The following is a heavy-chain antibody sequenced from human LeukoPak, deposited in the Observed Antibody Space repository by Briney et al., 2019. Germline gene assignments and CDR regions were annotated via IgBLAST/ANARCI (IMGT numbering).Heavy chain of an antibody. CDR2: INPMVGKA. J-gene: IGHJ3*02. Sequence: SVKVSCKTSGGTFSTYGISWVRQAPRQGLEWMGRINPMVGKANYAQKFQDRVTITADKTSTAYMELSGLTSEDTAIYYCARSRNDYGGNPSAFDIWGQGTMITVSS. V-gene: IGHV1-69*04. D-gene: IGHD4-23*01. CDR1: GGTFSTYG. CDR3: ARSRNDYGGNPSAFDI.